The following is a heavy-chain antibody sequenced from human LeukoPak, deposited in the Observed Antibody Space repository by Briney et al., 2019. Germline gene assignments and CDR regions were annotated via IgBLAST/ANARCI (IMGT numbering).Heavy chain of an antibody. CDR2: ISGSGGST. J-gene: IGHJ1*01. CDR3: AKDPRAGSNGAEYFQH. D-gene: IGHD2-8*01. Sequence: GGSLRLSCAASGFTFSSYAMSWVRQAPGKGLEWVSGISGSGGSTYYADSVKGRFTISRDNSKNTLYLQMNSLRAEDTAVYYCAKDPRAGSNGAEYFQHWGQGTLVTVSS. CDR1: GFTFSSYA. V-gene: IGHV3-23*01.